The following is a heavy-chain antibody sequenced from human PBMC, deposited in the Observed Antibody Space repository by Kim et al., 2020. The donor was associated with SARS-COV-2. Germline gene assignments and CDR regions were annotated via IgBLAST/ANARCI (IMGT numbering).Heavy chain of an antibody. CDR3: AKDFSPMVQGEIDY. J-gene: IGHJ4*02. D-gene: IGHD3-10*01. Sequence: GGSLRLSCAASGFTFDDYAMHWVRQAPGKGLEWVSGISWNSGSIGYADSVKGRFTISRDNAKNSLYLQMNSLRAEDTALYYCAKDFSPMVQGEIDYWGQGTLVTVSS. V-gene: IGHV3-9*01. CDR2: ISWNSGSI. CDR1: GFTFDDYA.